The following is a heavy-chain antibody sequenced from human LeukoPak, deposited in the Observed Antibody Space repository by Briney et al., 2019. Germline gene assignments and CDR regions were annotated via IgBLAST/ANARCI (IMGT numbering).Heavy chain of an antibody. J-gene: IGHJ4*02. CDR2: INPSGGGT. CDR1: GYTFTSHY. CDR3: ARGADFWSDYNDY. V-gene: IGHV1-46*01. Sequence: ASVKVSCKASGYTFTSHYMQWVRLAPGQGLEWMGIINPSGGGTRYAQKFQGRVTMTRDTSTSTVYMELSSLRSDDTAVYYCARGADFWSDYNDYWGQGTLVSVSS. D-gene: IGHD3-3*01.